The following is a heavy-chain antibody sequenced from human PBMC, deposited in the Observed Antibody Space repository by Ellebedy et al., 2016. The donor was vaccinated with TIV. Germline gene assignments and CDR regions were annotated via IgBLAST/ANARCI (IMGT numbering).Heavy chain of an antibody. J-gene: IGHJ4*02. V-gene: IGHV4-34*01. CDR1: GGSFSGYY. D-gene: IGHD2-2*01. CDR2: INHSGST. Sequence: SETLSLTXAVYGGSFSGYYWSWIRQPPGKGLEWIGEINHSGSTNYNPSLKSRVTISVDTSKNQFSLKLSSVTAADTAVYYCARDSKVVPAAIDYWGQGTLVTVSS. CDR3: ARDSKVVPAAIDY.